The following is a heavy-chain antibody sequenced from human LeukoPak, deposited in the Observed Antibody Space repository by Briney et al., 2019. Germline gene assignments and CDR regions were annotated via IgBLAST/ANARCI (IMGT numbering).Heavy chain of an antibody. Sequence: ASVKVSCKASGYTFTDYYLHWVRQAPGQGLEWMGWIHPNSGGTNYAQKFQGRVAMTRDTSISTAYMELSSLRSDDTAVYYCARLAAVPGWGQGTMVTVSS. CDR3: ARLAAVPG. CDR1: GYTFTDYY. J-gene: IGHJ1*01. CDR2: IHPNSGGT. D-gene: IGHD6-19*01. V-gene: IGHV1-2*02.